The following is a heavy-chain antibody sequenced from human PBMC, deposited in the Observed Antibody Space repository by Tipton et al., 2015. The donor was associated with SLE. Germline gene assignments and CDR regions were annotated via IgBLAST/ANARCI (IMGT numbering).Heavy chain of an antibody. CDR2: IFPTGST. CDR1: GGSFSDHY. Sequence: TLSLTCAVSGGSFSDHYWSWIRQTPGRGLELIGEIFPTGSTNYNTALQSRASISLDTSQTQFSLTLKSVTAADTAVYYCARGEFSSGSLYWYFDLWGRGTLVTVSS. CDR3: ARGEFSSGSLYWYFDL. J-gene: IGHJ2*01. V-gene: IGHV4-34*01. D-gene: IGHD1-26*01.